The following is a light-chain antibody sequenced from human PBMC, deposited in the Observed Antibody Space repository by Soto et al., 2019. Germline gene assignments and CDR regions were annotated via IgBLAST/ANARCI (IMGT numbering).Light chain of an antibody. V-gene: IGKV3-11*01. CDR1: QSVSNNY. CDR2: DAS. Sequence: EIVFTQSPGTLSLSPGERATLSCRASQSVSNNYLAWYQQKPGQAPRLLIYDASTRATGIPARFSGSGSGTDFTLTITSLEPEDFAVYYCQQRSNWPPTFGQGTKVDIK. CDR3: QQRSNWPPT. J-gene: IGKJ1*01.